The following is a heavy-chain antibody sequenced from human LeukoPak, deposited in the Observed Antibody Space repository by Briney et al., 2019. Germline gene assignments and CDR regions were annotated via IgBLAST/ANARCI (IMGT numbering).Heavy chain of an antibody. J-gene: IGHJ4*02. CDR2: INHSGST. Sequence: SETLSLTCAVYGGSFSGYYWSWIRQPSGKGLEWIGEINHSGSTNYNPSLKSRVTISVDTSKNQFSLKLSSVTAADTAVYYCARDLDSSGSYENWGQGTLVTVSS. D-gene: IGHD3-22*01. CDR3: ARDLDSSGSYEN. V-gene: IGHV4-34*01. CDR1: GGSFSGYY.